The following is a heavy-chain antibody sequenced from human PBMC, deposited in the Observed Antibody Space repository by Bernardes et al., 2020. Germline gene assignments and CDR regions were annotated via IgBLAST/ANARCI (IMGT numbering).Heavy chain of an antibody. CDR1: GFTFSSYA. Sequence: VGSLRLSCAASGFTFSSYAMSWVRQAPGKGLEWVSAISGSGGSTYYADSVKGRFTISRDNSKNTLYLQMNSLRAEDTAVYYCAQSIAARGDANSLDYWGQGTLVTVSS. D-gene: IGHD6-6*01. V-gene: IGHV3-23*01. CDR3: AQSIAARGDANSLDY. CDR2: ISGSGGST. J-gene: IGHJ4*02.